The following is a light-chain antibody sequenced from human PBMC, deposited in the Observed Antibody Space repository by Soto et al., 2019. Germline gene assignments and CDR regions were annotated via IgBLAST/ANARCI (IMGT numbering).Light chain of an antibody. CDR3: QLYGSSPRP. CDR2: GAS. CDR1: QSVSSSY. Sequence: EIVLTQSPGTLSLSPGERATLSCRASQSVSSSYLAWYQQKPGQAPRLLIYGASSRATGIPDRFSGSGSGTDFTLNISRLEPEHFAVYYWQLYGSSPRPFRPGTKVDI. J-gene: IGKJ3*01. V-gene: IGKV3-20*01.